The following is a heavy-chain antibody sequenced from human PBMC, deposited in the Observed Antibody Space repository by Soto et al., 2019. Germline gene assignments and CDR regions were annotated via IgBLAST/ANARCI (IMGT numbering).Heavy chain of an antibody. Sequence: GGSLRLSCAASGFTFSSYAMSWVRQAPGKGLERVSAISGSGGSTYYADSVKGRFTISRDNSKNTLYLQMNSLRAEDTAVYYCAKVPWDFWSGYLPHGYWGQGSVVTV. CDR1: GFTFSSYA. CDR2: ISGSGGST. V-gene: IGHV3-23*01. CDR3: AKVPWDFWSGYLPHGY. J-gene: IGHJ4*02. D-gene: IGHD3-3*01.